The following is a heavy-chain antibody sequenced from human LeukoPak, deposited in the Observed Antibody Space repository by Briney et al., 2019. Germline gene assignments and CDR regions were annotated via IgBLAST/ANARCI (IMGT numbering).Heavy chain of an antibody. CDR2: FNGDGSST. V-gene: IGHV3-74*01. J-gene: IGHJ4*02. Sequence: GGSLRLSCAASGFTFSTYWMHWVRHAPGKGLAWVSRFNGDGSSTYYADSVKGRFTISRDSAKNTLYLQMNSLRAEDTAVYYCARGRYYLDSWGQGTLVTVSS. CDR1: GFTFSTYW. D-gene: IGHD4-17*01. CDR3: ARGRYYLDS.